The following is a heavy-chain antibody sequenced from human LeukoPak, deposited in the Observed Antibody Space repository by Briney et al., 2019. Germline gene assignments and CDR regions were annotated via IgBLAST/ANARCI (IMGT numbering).Heavy chain of an antibody. V-gene: IGHV3-7*03. CDR1: GFTVRSIY. J-gene: IGHJ4*02. CDR2: LNEDGSEK. Sequence: PGGSLRLSCAASGFTVRSIYMTWVRQAPGKGLEWVASLNEDGSEKYYVDSVKGRFTISRDNAQKSLYLEMKSLSAKDTAVYYCARAVTSTEGYWGQGTLVTVSS. CDR3: ARAVTSTEGY.